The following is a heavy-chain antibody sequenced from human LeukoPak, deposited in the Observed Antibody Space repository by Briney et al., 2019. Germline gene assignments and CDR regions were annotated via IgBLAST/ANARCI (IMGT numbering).Heavy chain of an antibody. CDR3: AKSHSSGWSLPCDY. CDR2: ISGSGGST. J-gene: IGHJ4*02. D-gene: IGHD6-19*01. Sequence: GGSLRLSCAASGFTFSTYAMSWVRQAPGKRLEWVSAISGSGGSTYYADSVKGRFTISRDNSKNTLYLQMNNLRVEDTAVYYCAKSHSSGWSLPCDYWGQGTLVTVSS. CDR1: GFTFSTYA. V-gene: IGHV3-23*01.